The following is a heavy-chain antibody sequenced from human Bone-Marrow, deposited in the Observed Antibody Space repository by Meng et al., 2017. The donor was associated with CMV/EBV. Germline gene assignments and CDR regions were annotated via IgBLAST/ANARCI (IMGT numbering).Heavy chain of an antibody. J-gene: IGHJ4*02. CDR3: ATPDIVVVVAATPFDY. Sequence: QVELEEAGGGGVQPGGSLRLSCAASGFTFSSYGMHWVRQAPGKGLEWVAFIRYDGSNKYYADSVKGRFTISRDNSKNTLYLQMNSLRAEDTAVYYCATPDIVVVVAATPFDYWGQGTLVTVSS. V-gene: IGHV3-30*02. CDR2: IRYDGSNK. CDR1: GFTFSSYG. D-gene: IGHD2-15*01.